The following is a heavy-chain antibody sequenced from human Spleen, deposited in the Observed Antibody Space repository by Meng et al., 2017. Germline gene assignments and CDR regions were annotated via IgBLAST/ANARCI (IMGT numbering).Heavy chain of an antibody. CDR2: IYYSGST. D-gene: IGHD2-15*01. CDR1: GGSISSGGFS. V-gene: IGHV4-30-4*07. CDR3: ARGGWSLDY. Sequence: QLQLQESGSGLVKPSQTLSLTCAVSGGSISSGGFSWRWVRQPPGKGLEWIGYIYYSGSTNYNPSLKSRVTISVDTSKNQFSLNLSSVTAADTAVYYCARGGWSLDYWGQGTLVTVSS. J-gene: IGHJ4*02.